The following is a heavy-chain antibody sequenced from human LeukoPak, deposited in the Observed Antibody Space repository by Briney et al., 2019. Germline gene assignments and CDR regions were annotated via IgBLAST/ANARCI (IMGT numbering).Heavy chain of an antibody. CDR2: ISYDGSNK. J-gene: IGHJ6*02. Sequence: AGESLRLSCTASGFTTHYWLNWVRQAPGKGLEWVAVISYDGSNKYYADSVKGRFTISRDNSKNTLYLQMNSLRAEDTAVYYCARDPLVADHYYYYGMDVWGQGTTVTVSS. D-gene: IGHD6-19*01. V-gene: IGHV3-30*03. CDR3: ARDPLVADHYYYYGMDV. CDR1: GFTTHYW.